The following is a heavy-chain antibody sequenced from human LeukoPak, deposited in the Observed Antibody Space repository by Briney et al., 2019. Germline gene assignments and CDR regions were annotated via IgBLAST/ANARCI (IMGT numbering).Heavy chain of an antibody. J-gene: IGHJ3*02. V-gene: IGHV4-59*01. D-gene: IGHD3-22*01. CDR1: GGSISSYY. Sequence: SETLSLTCTVSGGSISSYYWSWIRQPSGKGLEWIGTIYYSGSTNYNPSLTSRVTISEDTSKNHFSLKLSSVTAADTAVYYCARVLYDSSAYYAFDIWGQGTMVTVSS. CDR2: IYYSGST. CDR3: ARVLYDSSAYYAFDI.